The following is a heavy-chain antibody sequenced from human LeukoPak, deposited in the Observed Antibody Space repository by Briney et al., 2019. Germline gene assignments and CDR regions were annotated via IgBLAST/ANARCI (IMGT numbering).Heavy chain of an antibody. CDR1: GYTFTSYD. D-gene: IGHD3-3*01. J-gene: IGHJ3*02. V-gene: IGHV1-8*01. Sequence: ASVKVSCKASGYTFTSYDINWVRQATGQGLGWMGWMNPNSGNTGYAQKFQGRVTMTRNTSISTAYMELSSLRSEDTAVYYCARGYDFWSGYYSEMENDAFDIWGQGTMVTVSS. CDR2: MNPNSGNT. CDR3: ARGYDFWSGYYSEMENDAFDI.